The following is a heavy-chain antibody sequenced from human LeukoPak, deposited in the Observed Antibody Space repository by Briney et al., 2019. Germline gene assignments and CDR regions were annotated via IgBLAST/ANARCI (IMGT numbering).Heavy chain of an antibody. D-gene: IGHD1-26*01. V-gene: IGHV3-66*01. Sequence: GGSLRLSCAASGFTVTTNYMTWVRQAPGKGLEWFSIIYSGGYTDYADSVKGRFTISRDNSKNTLDLQMNSLRAEDTAVYYCARRLEYSGSKGVFDYWGQGTLVTVSS. CDR2: IYSGGYT. J-gene: IGHJ4*02. CDR3: ARRLEYSGSKGVFDY. CDR1: GFTVTTNY.